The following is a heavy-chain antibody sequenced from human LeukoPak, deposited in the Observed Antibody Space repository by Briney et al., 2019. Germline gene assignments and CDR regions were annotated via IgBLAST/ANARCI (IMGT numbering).Heavy chain of an antibody. D-gene: IGHD1-26*01. CDR1: GGSICSYY. V-gene: IGHV4-59*01. J-gene: IGHJ4*02. CDR3: ARVNSGSYLISY. CDR2: IYYSGST. Sequence: PSETLSLTCTVSGGSICSYYWSWIRQPPGKGLEWIGYIYYSGSTNYNPSLKSRVTISVDTSKNQFSLKLSSVTAADTAVYYCARVNSGSYLISYWGQGTLVTVSS.